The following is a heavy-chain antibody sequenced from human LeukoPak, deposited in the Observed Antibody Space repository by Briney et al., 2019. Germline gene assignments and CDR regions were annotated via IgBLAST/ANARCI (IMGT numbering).Heavy chain of an antibody. V-gene: IGHV3-7*01. Sequence: PGGSLRLSCAASGFSISNYWMSWVRQAPGKGLEWVANIKDDGSDKYYVDSVKGRFTISRDNAKNSLYLQMSSLRVEDTAVYYCARDQSSRPLGYWGQGTLVTVFS. CDR3: ARDQSSRPLGY. CDR2: IKDDGSDK. CDR1: GFSISNYW. J-gene: IGHJ4*02. D-gene: IGHD3-16*01.